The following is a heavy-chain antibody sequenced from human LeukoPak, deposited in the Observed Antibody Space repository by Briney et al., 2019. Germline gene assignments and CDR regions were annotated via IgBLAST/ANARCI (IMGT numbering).Heavy chain of an antibody. V-gene: IGHV3-7*01. D-gene: IGHD3-10*01. CDR3: ARRTLNYYGSGSYDY. CDR1: GFTFSSYW. CDR2: IKQDGSEK. J-gene: IGHJ4*02. Sequence: PGGSLRLSSAASGFTFSSYWMSWVRQAPGKGLEWVANIKQDGSEKYYVDSVKGRFTISRDNAKNSLYLQMNSLRAEDTAVYYCARRTLNYYGSGSYDYWGQGTLVTVSS.